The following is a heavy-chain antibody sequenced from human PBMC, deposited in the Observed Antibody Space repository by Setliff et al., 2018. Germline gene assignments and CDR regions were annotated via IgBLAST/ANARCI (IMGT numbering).Heavy chain of an antibody. D-gene: IGHD2-2*03. CDR3: VRVEAGYCSSTSCYVVGAFDI. J-gene: IGHJ3*02. CDR2: IYTGGST. Sequence: PSETLSLTCIVSGVSVSRHYWSWIRQPPGKTLEWIGYIYTGGSTTYNPSLKSRVTLSLDTSKNHLSLNLTSVTAADTAVYYCVRVEAGYCSSTSCYVVGAFDIWGQGTMVTVSS. CDR1: GVSVSRHY. V-gene: IGHV4-4*08.